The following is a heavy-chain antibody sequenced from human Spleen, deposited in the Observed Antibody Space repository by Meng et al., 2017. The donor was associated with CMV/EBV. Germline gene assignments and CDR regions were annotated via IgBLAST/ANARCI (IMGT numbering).Heavy chain of an antibody. CDR2: IRYDGNNK. CDR1: GFSFNSYG. CDR3: ARDFIYRSGYPRRAGMDV. J-gene: IGHJ6*02. D-gene: IGHD3-3*01. Sequence: GGSLRLSCAASGFSFNSYGMHWVRQAPGKGLEWVTFIRYDGNNKYYADSVKGRFTITRDNSKNTLHLHMNSLRAEDTAVYYCARDFIYRSGYPRRAGMDVWGQGTTVTVSS. V-gene: IGHV3-30*02.